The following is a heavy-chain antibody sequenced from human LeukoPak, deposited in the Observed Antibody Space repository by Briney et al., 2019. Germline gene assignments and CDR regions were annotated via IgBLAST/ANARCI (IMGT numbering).Heavy chain of an antibody. D-gene: IGHD2-2*01. CDR3: ARGGARYCTTTSCYEDWFDP. V-gene: IGHV3-33*01. CDR1: GFTFSSYG. CDR2: IWYDGSNK. J-gene: IGHJ5*02. Sequence: PGGSLRLSCAASGFTFSSYGMHWVRQAPGKGLEWVAVIWYDGSNKYYADSVKGRFTISRDNSKNTLYLQMNSLRAEDTAVYYCARGGARYCTTTSCYEDWFDPWGQGTLVTVSS.